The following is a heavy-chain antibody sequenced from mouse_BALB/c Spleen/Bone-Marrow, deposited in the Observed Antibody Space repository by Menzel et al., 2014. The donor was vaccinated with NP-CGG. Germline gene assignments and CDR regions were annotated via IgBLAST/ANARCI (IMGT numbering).Heavy chain of an antibody. V-gene: IGHV1-62-2*01. Sequence: QVQLQQPGAELVKPGASVKLSCKASGYTFTEYIIHWVKQRSGQGLEWIGWFYPGSGSIKYNEKFKDKATLTADKSSSTVYMELSRLTSEDSAVYFCARREGYGSSYYYAMDYWGQGTSVTVSS. J-gene: IGHJ4*01. CDR2: FYPGSGSI. D-gene: IGHD1-1*01. CDR1: GYTFTEYI. CDR3: ARREGYGSSYYYAMDY.